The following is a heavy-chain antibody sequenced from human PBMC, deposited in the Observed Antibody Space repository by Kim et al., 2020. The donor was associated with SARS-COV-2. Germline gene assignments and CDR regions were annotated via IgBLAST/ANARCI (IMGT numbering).Heavy chain of an antibody. V-gene: IGHV3-30*18. D-gene: IGHD3-16*02. J-gene: IGHJ3*02. CDR1: GFTFSSYG. CDR2: ISYDGSNK. Sequence: GGSLRLSCAASGFTFSSYGMHWVRQAPGKGLEWVAVISYDGSNKYYADSVKGRFTISRDNSKNTLYLQMNSLRAEDTAVYYCANVAFHSGSYRYKGAFDIWGQGTMVTVSS. CDR3: ANVAFHSGSYRYKGAFDI.